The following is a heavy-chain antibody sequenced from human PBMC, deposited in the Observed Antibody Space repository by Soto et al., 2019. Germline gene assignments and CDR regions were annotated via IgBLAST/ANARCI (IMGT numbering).Heavy chain of an antibody. V-gene: IGHV3-23*01. CDR2: ISGSGGST. CDR3: AKDSVNLYVFDY. J-gene: IGHJ4*02. CDR1: GFTFSSYA. D-gene: IGHD3-10*02. Sequence: GGSLRLSCAASGFTFSSYAMSWVRQAPGKGLERVSAISGSGGSTYYADSVKGRFTISRDNSKNTLYLQMNSLRAEDTAVYYCAKDSVNLYVFDYWGQGTLVTVSS.